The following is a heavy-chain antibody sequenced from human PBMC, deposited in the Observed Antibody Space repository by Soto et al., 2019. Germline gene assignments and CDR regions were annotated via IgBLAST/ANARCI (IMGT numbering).Heavy chain of an antibody. V-gene: IGHV1-69*06. CDR1: GGTFSSYA. CDR2: IIPIFGTA. CDR3: ARADYYDSSGYYPFYWYFDL. J-gene: IGHJ2*01. Sequence: QVQLVQSGAEVKKPGSSVKVSCKASGGTFSSYAISWVRQAPGQGLEWMGGIIPIFGTANYAQKFQGRDTITADKSTSTAYMELSSLRSEDTAVYYCARADYYDSSGYYPFYWYFDLWGRGTLVTVSS. D-gene: IGHD3-22*01.